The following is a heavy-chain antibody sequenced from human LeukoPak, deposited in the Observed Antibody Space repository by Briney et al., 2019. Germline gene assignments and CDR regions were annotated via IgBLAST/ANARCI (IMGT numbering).Heavy chain of an antibody. CDR3: VQGWRDN. CDR2: INQDSSGK. CDR1: GFTFSNYW. D-gene: IGHD2-15*01. J-gene: IGHJ4*02. Sequence: TGGSLRLSCAASGFTFSNYWMSWVRQAPGKGLEWVANINQDSSGKYYVDSVKGRFTISRDNAKNSLYLQLNTLRPEDTAVYYCVQGWRDNWGQGTLVTVSS. V-gene: IGHV3-7*01.